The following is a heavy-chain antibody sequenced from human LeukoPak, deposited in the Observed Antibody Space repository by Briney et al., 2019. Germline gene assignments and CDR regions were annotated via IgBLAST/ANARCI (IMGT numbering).Heavy chain of an antibody. D-gene: IGHD3-3*01. V-gene: IGHV4-39*01. Sequence: HPSETLSLTCTVSGGSISGSNYYWGWIRQSPGKGLEWIGSIYYRGTTSYNPSLKGRVTISVDTSKNQFSLNLSPVTAADTAVYYCATYFDFWSGYPGYMDVWGNGTTVTVSS. CDR1: GGSISGSNYY. CDR3: ATYFDFWSGYPGYMDV. CDR2: IYYRGTT. J-gene: IGHJ6*03.